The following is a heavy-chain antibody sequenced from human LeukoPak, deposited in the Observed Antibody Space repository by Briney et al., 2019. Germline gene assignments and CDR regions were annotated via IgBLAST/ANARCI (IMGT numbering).Heavy chain of an antibody. Sequence: ASVKVSCKASGYTLADYHIHWVRQAPGQGLEWMGWLNPKNGGTNYAQKFQGRVTMTRDMSISTAYMELYRLTSDDTAVYYCARGYCSGDCFTLFDYWGQGTLVTVSS. CDR2: LNPKNGGT. V-gene: IGHV1-2*02. D-gene: IGHD2-21*02. J-gene: IGHJ4*02. CDR1: GYTLADYH. CDR3: ARGYCSGDCFTLFDY.